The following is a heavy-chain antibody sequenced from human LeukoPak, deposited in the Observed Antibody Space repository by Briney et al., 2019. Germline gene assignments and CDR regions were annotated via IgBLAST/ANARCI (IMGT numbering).Heavy chain of an antibody. Sequence: PGGSLRLSCVASGFTFSDYAMNWVRQAPGKGLEWVSSISSSSSYIYYADSVKGRFTISRDNAKNSLYLQMNSLRAEDTAVYYCARDGGYDMGWFDPWGQGTLVTVSS. D-gene: IGHD3-9*01. CDR3: ARDGGYDMGWFDP. CDR2: ISSSSSYI. CDR1: GFTFSDYA. V-gene: IGHV3-21*01. J-gene: IGHJ5*02.